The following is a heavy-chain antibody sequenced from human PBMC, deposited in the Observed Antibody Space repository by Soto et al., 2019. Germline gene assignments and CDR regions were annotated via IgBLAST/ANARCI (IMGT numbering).Heavy chain of an antibody. CDR2: IHHSGAN. Sequence: SETLSLTVAVSGYSISSGYYWGWVRQPPGKWLEWIATIHHSGANYFNPSLKSRVTISVDTSRNQFSLDLTSVTAADTAMYFCATYVWNSTSRSYFDSWGQGNRVTVSS. V-gene: IGHV4-38-2*01. CDR1: GYSISSGYY. D-gene: IGHD3-16*01. J-gene: IGHJ4*02. CDR3: ATYVWNSTSRSYFDS.